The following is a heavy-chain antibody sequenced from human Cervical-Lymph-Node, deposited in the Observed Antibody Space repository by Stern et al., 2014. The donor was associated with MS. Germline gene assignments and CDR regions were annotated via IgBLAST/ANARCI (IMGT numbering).Heavy chain of an antibody. CDR1: GGTFSSYA. J-gene: IGHJ6*02. V-gene: IGHV1-69*01. D-gene: IGHD5-24*01. CDR3: ATGEMATKSYYYYGMDV. Sequence: VQLVESGAEVKKPGSSGKVSCKASGGTFSSYAISWVRQAPGQGLEWMGGIIPIFGTANYAQKFQGRVTITADESESTAYMELSSLRSEDTAVYYCATGEMATKSYYYYGMDVWGQGTTVTVSS. CDR2: IIPIFGTA.